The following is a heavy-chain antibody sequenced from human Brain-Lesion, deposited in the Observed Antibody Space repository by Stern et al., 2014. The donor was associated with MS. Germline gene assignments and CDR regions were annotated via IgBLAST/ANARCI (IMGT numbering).Heavy chain of an antibody. D-gene: IGHD6-13*01. Sequence: VQLVESGAEVKKPWASVKVSCKVSGYTLTELSMHWVRQAPGKGLEWLGSFDPEDGETIYAQKFQGRVTMTEDTSTDTAYMELSSLRSEDTAVYYCATGDFRQQLVPGPYYFYGMDVWGQGTTVTVSS. J-gene: IGHJ6*02. CDR2: FDPEDGET. CDR3: ATGDFRQQLVPGPYYFYGMDV. V-gene: IGHV1-24*01. CDR1: GYTLTELS.